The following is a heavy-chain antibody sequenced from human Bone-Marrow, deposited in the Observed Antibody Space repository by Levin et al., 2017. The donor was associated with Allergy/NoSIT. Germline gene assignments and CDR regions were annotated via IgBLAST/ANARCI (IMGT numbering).Heavy chain of an antibody. V-gene: IGHV3-64D*06. CDR1: GFTFSSYA. CDR3: VKALHSSSWPY. D-gene: IGHD6-13*01. CDR2: ISSNGGST. J-gene: IGHJ4*02. Sequence: GESLKISCSASGFTFSSYAMHWVRQAPGKGLEYVSAISSNGGSTYYADSVKGRFTISRDNSKNTLYLQMSSLRAEDTAVYYCVKALHSSSWPYWGQGTLVTVSS.